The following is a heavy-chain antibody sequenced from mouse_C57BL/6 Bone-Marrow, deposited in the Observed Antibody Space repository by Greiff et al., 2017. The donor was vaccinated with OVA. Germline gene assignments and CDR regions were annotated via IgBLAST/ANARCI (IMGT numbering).Heavy chain of an antibody. J-gene: IGHJ3*01. V-gene: IGHV1-82*01. CDR2: IYPGDGDT. D-gene: IGHD1-1*01. Sequence: VKLMESGPELVKPGASVKISCKASGYAFSSSWMNWVKQRPGKGLEWIGRIYPGDGDTNYNGKFKGKATLTADKSSSTAYMQLSSLTSEDSAVYFCARCGSNYYGPFAYWGQGTLVTVSA. CDR1: GYAFSSSW. CDR3: ARCGSNYYGPFAY.